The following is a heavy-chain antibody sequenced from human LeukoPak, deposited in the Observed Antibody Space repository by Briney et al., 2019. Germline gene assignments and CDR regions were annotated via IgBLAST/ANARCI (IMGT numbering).Heavy chain of an antibody. Sequence: GGSLRLSCAASGFTFGSYWMSWVRQAPGKRLEWVASIKEDGSGKYHADSVKGRFTISRDTAKNSLYLQMSSLRAEDTAVYYFARAVYCSGAICYSPHHYYMDVWGKGTTVTVSS. D-gene: IGHD2-15*01. CDR3: ARAVYCSGAICYSPHHYYMDV. J-gene: IGHJ6*03. V-gene: IGHV3-7*01. CDR1: GFTFGSYW. CDR2: IKEDGSGK.